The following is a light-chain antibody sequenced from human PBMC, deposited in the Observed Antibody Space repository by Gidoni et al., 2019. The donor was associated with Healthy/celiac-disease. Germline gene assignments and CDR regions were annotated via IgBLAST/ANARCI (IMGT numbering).Light chain of an antibody. CDR1: NIGSKS. CDR2: YDT. J-gene: IGLJ2*01. V-gene: IGLV3-21*04. CDR3: QVWDSSSDRPRV. Sequence: SYVLTQPPSVSVASGKTARITCGGNNIGSKSVHLYQQKPSQAPVLVIYYDTDRPAGIPERFSGSNSGNTATLTISRVGAGDEADYYGQVWDSSSDRPRVFGGGTKLTVL.